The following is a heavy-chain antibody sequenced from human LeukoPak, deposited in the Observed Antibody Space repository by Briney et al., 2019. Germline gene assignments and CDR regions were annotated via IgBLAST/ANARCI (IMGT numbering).Heavy chain of an antibody. CDR3: ARAGDGYKITDAFDI. CDR2: ISSSGSTI. J-gene: IGHJ3*02. V-gene: IGHV3-48*03. CDR1: GFTFSSYE. D-gene: IGHD5-24*01. Sequence: PGGSLRLSCAASGFTFSSYEMNWVRQAPGKGLEWVSYISSSGSTIYYADSVKGRFTISRDNAKNSLYLQMNSLRAEDTAVYYCARAGDGYKITDAFDIWGQGTMVTVSS.